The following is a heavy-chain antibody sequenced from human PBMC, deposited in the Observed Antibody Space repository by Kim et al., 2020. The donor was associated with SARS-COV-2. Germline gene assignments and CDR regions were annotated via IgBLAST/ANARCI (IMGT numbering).Heavy chain of an antibody. CDR3: AKDGPTGASSDY. D-gene: IGHD1-26*01. V-gene: IGHV3-23*01. Sequence: YYADFVKGRFTISRDNSENTLYLQMNSRRAEDTAVYYCAKDGPTGASSDYWGQGTLVTVSS. J-gene: IGHJ4*02.